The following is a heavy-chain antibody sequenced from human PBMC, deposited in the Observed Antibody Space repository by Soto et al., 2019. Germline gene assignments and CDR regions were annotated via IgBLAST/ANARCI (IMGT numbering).Heavy chain of an antibody. D-gene: IGHD5-18*01. Sequence: ASVKVSCQASGYIFTSYGISWVRQAPGQGLERMGWISAYNGNTNYAQKLQGRVTMTTDTSTSTANMELRSLASDDPAGYYCARANRGDKAMADLDYWVKGTRVTV. CDR3: ARANRGDKAMADLDY. CDR1: GYIFTSYG. J-gene: IGHJ4*02. CDR2: ISAYNGNT. V-gene: IGHV1-18*01.